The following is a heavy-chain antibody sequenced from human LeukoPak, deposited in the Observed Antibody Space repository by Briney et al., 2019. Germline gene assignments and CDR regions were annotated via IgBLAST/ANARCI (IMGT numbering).Heavy chain of an antibody. CDR3: ARDLEATGPNWFDP. Sequence: GGSLRLSCAASGFNFNNAWMNWARQAPGKGLEWVSYISSSGGTIYYADSVKGRFTISRDNAKNSLYLQMNSLRDEDTAVYYCARDLEATGPNWFDPWGQGTLVTVSS. J-gene: IGHJ5*02. D-gene: IGHD1-1*01. V-gene: IGHV3-48*02. CDR1: GFNFNNAW. CDR2: ISSSGGTI.